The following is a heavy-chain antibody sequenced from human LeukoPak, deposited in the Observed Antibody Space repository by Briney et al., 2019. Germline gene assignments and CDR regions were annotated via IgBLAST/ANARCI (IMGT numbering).Heavy chain of an antibody. Sequence: GGSLRLSCAASGFTFSSYAMQSVRQAPGKGLEWEAVISYDGSNKYYADSVKGRFTISRDNSKNTLYLKMNSLRAEDTAVYYCARAGRITIYNWFDPWGQGTLVTVSS. CDR1: GFTFSSYA. D-gene: IGHD3-10*01. CDR3: ARAGRITIYNWFDP. J-gene: IGHJ5*02. V-gene: IGHV3-30-3*01. CDR2: ISYDGSNK.